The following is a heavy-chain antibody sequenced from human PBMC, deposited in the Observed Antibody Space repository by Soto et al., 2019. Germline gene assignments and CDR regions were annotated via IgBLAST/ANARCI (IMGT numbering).Heavy chain of an antibody. J-gene: IGHJ4*02. CDR3: ARETFAVAHYYFPS. CDR1: GVTFSRYI. Sequence: GGSLRLSCVASGVTFSRYIMNWVGQAPGKGREWVSYISRSSSTIYYADSVKGRFTISRDNAKNSLYLQMNSLRAEDTAVYYCARETFAVAHYYFPSWGQGTLVTVSS. V-gene: IGHV3-48*01. CDR2: ISRSSSTI. D-gene: IGHD3-3*02.